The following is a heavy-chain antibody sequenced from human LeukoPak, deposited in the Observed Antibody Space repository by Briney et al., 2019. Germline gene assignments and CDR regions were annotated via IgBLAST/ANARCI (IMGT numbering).Heavy chain of an antibody. J-gene: IGHJ4*02. CDR1: GGTFSSYA. CDR2: IIPIFGTA. Sequence: ASVKVSCKASGGTFSSYAISWVRQAPGQGLEWMGGIIPIFGTANYAQKFQGRVTITTDESTSTAYMELSSLRSEDTAVYYCARRRRILTGYDYFDYWGQGTLDTVSS. CDR3: ARRRRILTGYDYFDY. V-gene: IGHV1-69*05. D-gene: IGHD3-9*01.